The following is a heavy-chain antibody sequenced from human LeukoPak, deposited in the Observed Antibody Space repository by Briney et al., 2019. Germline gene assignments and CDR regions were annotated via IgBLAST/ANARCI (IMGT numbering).Heavy chain of an antibody. CDR2: IYVSGST. D-gene: IGHD5-24*01. CDR1: GGSISSGSYY. V-gene: IGHV4-61*02. CDR3: ARLWSGYNFDY. Sequence: SQTLSLTCTVSGGSISSGSYYWSWIRQPAGEGLEWIGRIYVSGSTSYNPSLKSRVTISVDTSKNQFSLKLRSVTAADTAVYYCARLWSGYNFDYWGQGTLVTVSS. J-gene: IGHJ4*02.